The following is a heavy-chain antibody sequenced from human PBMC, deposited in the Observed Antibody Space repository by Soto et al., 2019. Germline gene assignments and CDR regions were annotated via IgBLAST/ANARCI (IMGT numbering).Heavy chain of an antibody. CDR2: IYYSGST. J-gene: IGHJ5*02. CDR3: ARGTGYCSSTSCYPGSANWFDP. CDR1: GGPVTSASYY. Sequence: QVQLQESGPGLVKPSETLSLTCTVSGGPVTSASYYWSWIRQPPGKAVEWIGYIYYSGSTNYNSSLRSRVTISEDTSKNQFSLKLSSVTAADTAVYYFARGTGYCSSTSCYPGSANWFDPWGQGTLVTVAS. D-gene: IGHD2-2*01. V-gene: IGHV4-61*01.